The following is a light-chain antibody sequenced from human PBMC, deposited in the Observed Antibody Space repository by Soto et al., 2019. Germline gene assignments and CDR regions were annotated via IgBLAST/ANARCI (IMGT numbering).Light chain of an antibody. CDR2: AAS. CDR1: HGIISY. J-gene: IGKJ1*01. Sequence: IQMTQSTSSQSASVEDRVIITCRASHGIISYLAWYQRKPGKAPKPLIYAASTLQSGVPSRFSGSGSGTDFTLTIGCLQSEEFATYYCQQYYSYPWTFGQGTKVDIK. V-gene: IGKV1-8*01. CDR3: QQYYSYPWT.